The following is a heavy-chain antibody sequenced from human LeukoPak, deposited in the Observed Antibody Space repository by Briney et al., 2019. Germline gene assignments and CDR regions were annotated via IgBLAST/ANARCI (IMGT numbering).Heavy chain of an antibody. J-gene: IGHJ3*01. V-gene: IGHV3-74*01. CDR2: INADGSTT. CDR3: VVVVEPPDSDGFDV. D-gene: IGHD1-14*01. CDR1: GFTFGNSW. Sequence: GGSLRLSCAASGFTFGNSWVHWVRQAPGKGLVWVSLINADGSTTTYADSVKGRFTISRDNARNTLSLQMNSLTVEDTAVYYCVVVVEPPDSDGFDVWGQGTMITVSS.